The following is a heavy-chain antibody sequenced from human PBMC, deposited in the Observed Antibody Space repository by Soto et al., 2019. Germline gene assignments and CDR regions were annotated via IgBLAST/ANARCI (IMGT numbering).Heavy chain of an antibody. CDR2: IFPDGSHA. J-gene: IGHJ3*02. CDR3: ARGPSHGTFDI. Sequence: QVQLVESGGDVVHPGRSLRLSCAASGSTFRSYYIHWLRQAPGKGLEWVAHIFPDGSHAWYTDSVKGRFTISRDNAKNKVYLQMNSLRPEDTAVYHWARGPSHGTFDIWGLGTMVTVSS. D-gene: IGHD4-17*01. V-gene: IGHV3-30*04. CDR1: GSTFRSYY.